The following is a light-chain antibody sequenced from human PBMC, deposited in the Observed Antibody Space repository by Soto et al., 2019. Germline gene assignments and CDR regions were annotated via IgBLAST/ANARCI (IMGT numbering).Light chain of an antibody. CDR3: T. Sequence: DIQMTQSPSTLSAFVGDRVTITCRASQSFSTWLAWYQQKPGKAPNLLIYKASSLESGVPSRFSGGGSGTEFTLTISSLQPDDFATYPWTFGQGTKVEIK. CDR2: KAS. V-gene: IGKV1-5*03. J-gene: IGKJ1*01. CDR1: QSFSTW.